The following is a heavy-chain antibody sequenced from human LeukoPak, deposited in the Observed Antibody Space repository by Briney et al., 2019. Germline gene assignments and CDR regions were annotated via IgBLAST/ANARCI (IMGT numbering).Heavy chain of an antibody. CDR1: GFIFSSYN. CDR2: ISSSSTYI. CDR3: ARDGYSSSSFDF. J-gene: IGHJ4*02. V-gene: IGHV3-21*01. D-gene: IGHD6-6*01. Sequence: GGSLRLSCAAPGFIFSSYNMNWVRQAPGKGLEWVSSISSSSTYIYYGDSVKGRFSISRDNAKNSLYLQMNSLRAEDTAVYYCARDGYSSSSFDFWGQGTLVTVSS.